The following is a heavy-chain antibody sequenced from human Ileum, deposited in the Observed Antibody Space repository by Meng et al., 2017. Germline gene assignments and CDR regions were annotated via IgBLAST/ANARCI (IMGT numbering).Heavy chain of an antibody. CDR1: GGSFSGYY. Sequence: VPIPQWGAGLLKPSGTLSLPCAVYGGSFSGYYWSWIRQPPGKGLEWIGEINHSGSTNYNPSLKSRVTISVDTSKNQFSLKLSSVTAADTAVYYCARGGPWFDPWGQGTLVTVSS. J-gene: IGHJ5*02. V-gene: IGHV4-34*01. CDR2: INHSGST. CDR3: ARGGPWFDP.